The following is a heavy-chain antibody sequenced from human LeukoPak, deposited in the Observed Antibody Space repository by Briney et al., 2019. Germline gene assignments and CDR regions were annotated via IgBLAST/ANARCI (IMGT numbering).Heavy chain of an antibody. CDR3: GDLGRAGTDH. CDR2: IKNKADGYTT. V-gene: IGHV3-72*01. D-gene: IGHD3-10*01. J-gene: IGHJ4*02. Sequence: GGSLRLSCAASGVTFSLHHMDWVRHCPGQGVEWVGLIKNKADGYTTIYAASVKGRFTISRDDSKISVYLQMDSLKSEDTAVYYGGDLGRAGTDHWGQGTLVTVSS. CDR1: GVTFSLHH.